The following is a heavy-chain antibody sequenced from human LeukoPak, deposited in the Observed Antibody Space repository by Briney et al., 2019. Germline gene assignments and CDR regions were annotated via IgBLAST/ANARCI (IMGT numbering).Heavy chain of an antibody. D-gene: IGHD4-11*01. CDR2: VDPEVGET. Sequence: ATVKISCKVSGYTFTDYYMHWVQQAPGKGLEWMGLVDPEVGETIYAEKFQGRVTITADTSTDTAYMELSSLRSEDTAVYYCATDYSNFQDWFDPWGQGTLVTVSS. V-gene: IGHV1-69-2*01. CDR3: ATDYSNFQDWFDP. J-gene: IGHJ5*02. CDR1: GYTFTDYY.